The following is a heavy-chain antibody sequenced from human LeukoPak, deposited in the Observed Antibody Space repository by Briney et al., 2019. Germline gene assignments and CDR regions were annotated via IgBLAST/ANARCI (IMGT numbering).Heavy chain of an antibody. J-gene: IGHJ6*03. Sequence: SETLSLTCTVSGGSISSSSYYWGWIRQPPGKGLEWIGSIYYSGSTYYNPSLKSRVTISVDTSKNQFSLKLSSVTAADTAVYYCANMGYSSDYMDVWGKGTTVTISS. V-gene: IGHV4-39*07. CDR2: IYYSGST. CDR1: GGSISSSSYY. D-gene: IGHD6-19*01. CDR3: ANMGYSSDYMDV.